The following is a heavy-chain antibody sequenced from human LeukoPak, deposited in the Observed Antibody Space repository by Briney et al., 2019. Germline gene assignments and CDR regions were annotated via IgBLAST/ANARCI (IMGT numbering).Heavy chain of an antibody. D-gene: IGHD2-2*01. V-gene: IGHV4-34*01. CDR3: ARRGVPAAKNYNWFDP. Sequence: SETLSITCAVYGGSFSGYYWSWIRQPPGKGLEWIGEINHSGSTNYNPSLKSRVTISVDTSKNQFSLKLSSVTAADTAVYYCARRGVPAAKNYNWFDPWGQGTLVTVSS. CDR2: INHSGST. CDR1: GGSFSGYY. J-gene: IGHJ5*02.